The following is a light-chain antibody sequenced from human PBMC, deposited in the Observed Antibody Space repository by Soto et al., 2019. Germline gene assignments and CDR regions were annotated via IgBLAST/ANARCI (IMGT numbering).Light chain of an antibody. J-gene: IGKJ1*01. Sequence: IQMTQSPSSLSASVGDRVTITCRTSLSIGRYLNWYQQKPGRAPSLLIYATSNLQSGVPSRFSGSGSGTDFTLTISSLQREDFATYYCQQGYSFPRTFGQGTKVEIK. V-gene: IGKV1-39*01. CDR2: ATS. CDR1: LSIGRY. CDR3: QQGYSFPRT.